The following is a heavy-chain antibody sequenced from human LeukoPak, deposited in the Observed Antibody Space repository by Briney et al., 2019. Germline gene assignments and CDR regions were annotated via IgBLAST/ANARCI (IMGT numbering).Heavy chain of an antibody. CDR1: GGSFSGYY. V-gene: IGHV4-34*01. CDR2: INHSRST. J-gene: IGHJ4*02. Sequence: SETLSLTCAVYGGSFSGYYWSWIRQPPGKGLEWIGEINHSRSTNYNPSLKSRVTISVDTSKNQFSLKLSSVTAADTAVYYCARGRSAFDSSGPFDYWGQGTLVTVSS. CDR3: ARGRSAFDSSGPFDY. D-gene: IGHD3-22*01.